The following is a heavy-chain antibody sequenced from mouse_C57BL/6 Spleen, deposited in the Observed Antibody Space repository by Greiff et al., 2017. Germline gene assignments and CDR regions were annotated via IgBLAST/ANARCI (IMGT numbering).Heavy chain of an antibody. J-gene: IGHJ2*01. CDR1: GYTFTSYW. V-gene: IGHV1-53*01. Sequence: QVHVKQPGTELVKPGASVKLSCKASGYTFTSYWMHWVKQRPGQGLEWIGNINPSNGGTNYNEKFKSKATLTVDKSSSTAYMQLSSLTSEDSAFYYCARGRGDSYGNYVYFDYWGQGTTLTVSS. CDR3: ARGRGDSYGNYVYFDY. D-gene: IGHD2-1*01. CDR2: INPSNGGT.